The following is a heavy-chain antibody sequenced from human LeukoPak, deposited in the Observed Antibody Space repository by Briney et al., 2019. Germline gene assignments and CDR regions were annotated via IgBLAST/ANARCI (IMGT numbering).Heavy chain of an antibody. CDR1: GGTFSSYA. J-gene: IGHJ4*02. Sequence: ASVKVSCKASGGTFSSYAISWVRQAPGQGLEWMGRIIPILGIANYAQKFQGRVTITADKSTSTAYMELSSLRSEDTAVYYCASSHSRFLEWLIDYFDYWGQGTLVTVSS. V-gene: IGHV1-69*04. CDR3: ASSHSRFLEWLIDYFDY. D-gene: IGHD3-3*01. CDR2: IIPILGIA.